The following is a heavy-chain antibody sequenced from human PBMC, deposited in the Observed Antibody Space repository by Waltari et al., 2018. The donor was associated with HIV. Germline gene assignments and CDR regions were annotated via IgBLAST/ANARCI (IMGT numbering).Heavy chain of an antibody. V-gene: IGHV1-2*06. J-gene: IGHJ3*02. Sequence: QVHLVQSGAEVKKPGASVKVSCKASGYTFTDYSIHWVRQAPGQGLEWMGRTHPDSGGTNFAQKFQGRVTMTSDTSISTVYMERNRLRADDTAVYFCARDRSNYGSGCYDAFDIWGHEKRVTVSS. D-gene: IGHD3-10*01. CDR1: GYTFTDYS. CDR3: ARDRSNYGSGCYDAFDI. CDR2: THPDSGGT.